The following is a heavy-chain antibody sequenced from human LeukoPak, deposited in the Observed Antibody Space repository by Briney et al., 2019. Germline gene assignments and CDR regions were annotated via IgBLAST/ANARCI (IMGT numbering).Heavy chain of an antibody. J-gene: IGHJ6*02. CDR3: AGQWELRYYGMDV. V-gene: IGHV4-34*01. D-gene: IGHD1-26*01. CDR2: INHSGST. CDR1: GGSFSGYY. Sequence: SETLSLTCAVYGGSFSGYYWSWIRQPPGKGLEWIGEINHSGSTNYKPSLKSRVTISVDTSKNQFSLKLSSVTAADTAVYYCAGQWELRYYGMDVWGQGTTVTVSS.